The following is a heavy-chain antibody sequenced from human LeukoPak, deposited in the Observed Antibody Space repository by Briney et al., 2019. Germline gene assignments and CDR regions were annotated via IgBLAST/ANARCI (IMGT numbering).Heavy chain of an antibody. V-gene: IGHV4-30-4*01. CDR2: IFYTGST. D-gene: IGHD2-21*01. CDR3: ASFYQAYYFDY. CDR1: GGSISSGDYY. Sequence: PSETLSLTCTVSGGSISSGDYYWSWIRQPPGKGLEWIGYIFYTGSTYYNPSLKSRVTISVDTSKNQFSLKLSFVTAADTAVYYCASFYQAYYFDYWGQGTLVTVSS. J-gene: IGHJ4*02.